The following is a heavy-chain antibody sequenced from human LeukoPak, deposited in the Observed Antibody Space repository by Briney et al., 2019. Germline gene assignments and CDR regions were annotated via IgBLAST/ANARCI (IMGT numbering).Heavy chain of an antibody. Sequence: PGGSLRLSCAASGFTFSSYWMHWVRQAPGKGLVGVSRINTDGSSTIYADSVKGRFTISRDNAKNTLYLQMNSLRAEDTAVYYCARGNMRGDFDYWGQGTLVTVSS. J-gene: IGHJ4*02. CDR1: GFTFSSYW. D-gene: IGHD1/OR15-1a*01. V-gene: IGHV3-74*01. CDR3: ARGNMRGDFDY. CDR2: INTDGSST.